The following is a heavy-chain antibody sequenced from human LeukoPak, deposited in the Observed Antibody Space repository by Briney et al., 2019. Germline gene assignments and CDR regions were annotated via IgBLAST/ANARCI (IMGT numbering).Heavy chain of an antibody. J-gene: IGHJ4*02. V-gene: IGHV3-23*01. CDR1: GFTFSSYA. CDR2: ISGSGDST. Sequence: PGGSLRLSXAASGFTFSSYAMSWVRQAPGKGLEWVSAISGSGDSTYYADSVKGRFTISRDNSKNTLYLQMNSLRAEDTAVYYCAKDSMVYAIRSYYFDYWGQGTLVTVSS. CDR3: AKDSMVYAIRSYYFDY. D-gene: IGHD2-8*01.